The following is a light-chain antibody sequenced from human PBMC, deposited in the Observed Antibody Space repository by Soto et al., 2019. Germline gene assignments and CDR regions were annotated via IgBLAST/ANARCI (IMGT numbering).Light chain of an antibody. CDR2: AAS. CDR1: QGIGSD. CDR3: LQHNSYPPT. V-gene: IGKV1-17*01. Sequence: DIQMTQSPSSLSASVGDRVTITCRASQGIGSDLGWYQQKPGKAPKRLIYAASSLQSVVPSRFSGSGSGTEFTLTISSLQPEDVATYYCLQHNSYPPTFGGGTKVEIK. J-gene: IGKJ4*01.